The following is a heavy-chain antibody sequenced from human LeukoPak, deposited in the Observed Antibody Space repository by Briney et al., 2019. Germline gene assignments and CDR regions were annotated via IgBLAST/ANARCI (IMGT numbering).Heavy chain of an antibody. Sequence: GASVKVSCKASGGTFSSYDINWVRQATGQGLEWMGWMNPNSGNTGYAQKFQGRVTMTRNTSISTAYMELSSLRSEDTAVYYCARGTRYCSSTSCYRGENWFDPWGQGTLVTVSS. CDR1: GGTFSSYD. CDR2: MNPNSGNT. D-gene: IGHD2-2*02. J-gene: IGHJ5*02. CDR3: ARGTRYCSSTSCYRGENWFDP. V-gene: IGHV1-8*02.